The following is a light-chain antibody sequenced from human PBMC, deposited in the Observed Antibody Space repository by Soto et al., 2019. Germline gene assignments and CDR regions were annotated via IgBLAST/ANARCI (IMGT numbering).Light chain of an antibody. Sequence: SVLTQPPSVSGAPGQRVSISCTGSSSNIGAGYDVHWYKHLPGTAPKLLIYANNNRPSGVPDRFSGSKSGTSASLAITGLQAEDEADYYCQSYDSSRSPLYVFGTGTKLTVL. CDR1: SSNIGAGYD. J-gene: IGLJ1*01. CDR2: ANN. V-gene: IGLV1-40*01. CDR3: QSYDSSRSPLYV.